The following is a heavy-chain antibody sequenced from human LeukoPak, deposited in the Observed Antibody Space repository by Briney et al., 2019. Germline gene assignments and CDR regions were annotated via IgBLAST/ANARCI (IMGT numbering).Heavy chain of an antibody. CDR1: GSTFSNYA. V-gene: IGHV3-30-3*01. J-gene: IGHJ4*02. Sequence: GRSLRLSCAASGSTFSNYAMYWVRQAPGKGLEWVAVISYDGSNQYYADSVKGRFTIPRDNSKNTLYLQMNSLRAEDTAVYYCARGGLGVDYYDSSGAFDYWGQGTLVTVSS. CDR2: ISYDGSNQ. CDR3: ARGGLGVDYYDSSGAFDY. D-gene: IGHD3-22*01.